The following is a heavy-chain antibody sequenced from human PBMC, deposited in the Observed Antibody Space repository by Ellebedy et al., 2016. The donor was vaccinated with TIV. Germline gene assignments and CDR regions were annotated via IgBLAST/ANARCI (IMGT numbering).Heavy chain of an antibody. CDR3: ARDHWELLLDGFDY. Sequence: ASVKVSCKASGGTFSSYAISWVRQAPGQGLEWMGGIIPIFGTANYAQKLQGRVTMTTDTSTSTAYMELRSLRSDDTAVYYCARDHWELLLDGFDYWGQGTLVTVSS. J-gene: IGHJ4*02. CDR1: GGTFSSYA. V-gene: IGHV1-69*05. CDR2: IIPIFGTA. D-gene: IGHD1-26*01.